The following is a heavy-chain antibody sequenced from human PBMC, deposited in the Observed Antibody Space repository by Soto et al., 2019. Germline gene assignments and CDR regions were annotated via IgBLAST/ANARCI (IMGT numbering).Heavy chain of an antibody. CDR1: GFTFSSYA. CDR3: AKYYYYGSGSYYHAYYYYYYMDV. CDR2: ISGSGGST. V-gene: IGHV3-23*01. J-gene: IGHJ6*03. D-gene: IGHD3-10*01. Sequence: GGSLTLSCAASGFTFSSYAMSWVRQAPGKGLEWVSAISGSGGSTYYADSVKGRFTISRDNSKNTLYLQMNSLRAEDTAVYYCAKYYYYGSGSYYHAYYYYYYMDVWGKGTTVTVSS.